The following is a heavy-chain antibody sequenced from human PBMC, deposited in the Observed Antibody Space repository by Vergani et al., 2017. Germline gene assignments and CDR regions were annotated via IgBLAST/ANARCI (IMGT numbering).Heavy chain of an antibody. V-gene: IGHV1-46*01. D-gene: IGHD6-25*01. CDR2: INPSGGHT. Sequence: QVQVVQSGAEVKKSGASVKVSCKTSGYTFSNYYMHWVRQAPGQGLEWMGIINPSGGHTNYAQKFQGRVTMTRDTSTSTVYMELSSLRSEDTAIYYCARQRIPPGGGFDPWGQGTLVTVSS. CDR1: GYTFSNYY. J-gene: IGHJ5*02. CDR3: ARQRIPPGGGFDP.